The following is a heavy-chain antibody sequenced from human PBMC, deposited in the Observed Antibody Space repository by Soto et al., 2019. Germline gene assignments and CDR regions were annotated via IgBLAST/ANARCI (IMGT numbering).Heavy chain of an antibody. CDR2: ISAYNGNT. D-gene: IGHD6-13*01. CDR3: ARGGGYSRAQDYYGMDV. J-gene: IGHJ6*02. Sequence: ASVKVSCKAPGYTFTSYGISWVRQAPGQGLEWMGWISAYNGNTNYAQKLQGRVTMTTDTSTSTAYMELRSLRSDDTAVYYCARGGGYSRAQDYYGMDVWGQGTTVTVSS. V-gene: IGHV1-18*01. CDR1: GYTFTSYG.